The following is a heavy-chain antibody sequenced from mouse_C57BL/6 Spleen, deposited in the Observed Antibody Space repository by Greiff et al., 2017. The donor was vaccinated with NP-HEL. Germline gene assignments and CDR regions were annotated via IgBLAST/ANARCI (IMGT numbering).Heavy chain of an antibody. Sequence: EVKLMESEGGLVQPGSSMKLSCTASGFTFSDYYMAWVRQVPEKGLEWVANINYDGSSTYYLDSLKSRFIIARDNAKNILYLQMSSLKSEDTATYYCARENRAMDYWGQGTSVTVSS. V-gene: IGHV5-16*01. CDR1: GFTFSDYY. D-gene: IGHD2-14*01. J-gene: IGHJ4*01. CDR3: ARENRAMDY. CDR2: INYDGSST.